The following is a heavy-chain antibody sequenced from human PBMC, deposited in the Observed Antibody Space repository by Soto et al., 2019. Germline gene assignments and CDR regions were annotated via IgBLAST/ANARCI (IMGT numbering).Heavy chain of an antibody. CDR3: ARYGMDYYDSSGYYYSPYYFDY. CDR2: IYYSGST. D-gene: IGHD3-22*01. V-gene: IGHV4-39*01. J-gene: IGHJ4*02. Sequence: PSETLSLTCTVSGGSIGSSSYYWGWIRQPPGKGLEWIGSIYYSGSTYYNPSLKSRVTISVDTSKNQFSLKLSSVTAADTAVYYCARYGMDYYDSSGYYYSPYYFDYWGQGTLVTVSS. CDR1: GGSIGSSSYY.